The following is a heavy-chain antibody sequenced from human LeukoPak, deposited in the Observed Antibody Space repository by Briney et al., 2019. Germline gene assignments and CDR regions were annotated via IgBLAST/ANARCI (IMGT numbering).Heavy chain of an antibody. CDR1: GYTFTSYG. J-gene: IGHJ4*02. V-gene: IGHV1-18*01. CDR3: ARDSGWELKQYYFDH. CDR2: ISVYNGYT. Sequence: ASVTVSCKASGYTFTSYGINWVRQAPGQGGEWMGWISVYNGYTGYTQKFQGRVTMTTDTSTRTTYMELRGLKSDDTAVYYCARDSGWELKQYYFDHWGQGTLVTVSS. D-gene: IGHD1-26*01.